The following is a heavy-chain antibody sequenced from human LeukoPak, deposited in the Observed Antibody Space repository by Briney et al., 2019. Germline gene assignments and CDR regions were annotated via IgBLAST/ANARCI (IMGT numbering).Heavy chain of an antibody. CDR2: IYTSGTT. J-gene: IGHJ4*02. Sequence: SETLSLTCSVSGGSINIAYWNSVRQSPGEGLEWIGYIYTSGTTNYNPSLKSRVTMSLDTSKEQFPMSLSAVTAADTAVYYCVTHSPVFHYWGQGALVTVSS. CDR1: GGSINIAY. CDR3: VTHSPVFHY. V-gene: IGHV4-4*09.